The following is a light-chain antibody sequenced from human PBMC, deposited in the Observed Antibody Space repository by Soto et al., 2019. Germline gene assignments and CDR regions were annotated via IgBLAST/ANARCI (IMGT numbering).Light chain of an antibody. Sequence: DIQMTQSPSTLSASVGDRITITCRASQNINSWLAWYQQKPGKAPKLLIYDASSLESGVPLRFSGSGSGTEFTLTISSLQPGDSATYYCQQYNSYSWTFGQGTKVDIK. V-gene: IGKV1-5*01. J-gene: IGKJ1*01. CDR1: QNINSW. CDR3: QQYNSYSWT. CDR2: DAS.